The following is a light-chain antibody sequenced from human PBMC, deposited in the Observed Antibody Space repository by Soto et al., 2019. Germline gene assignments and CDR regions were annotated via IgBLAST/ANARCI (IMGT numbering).Light chain of an antibody. CDR3: QSYDSSLSGVV. Sequence: QAVVTQPPSVSGAPGQRVTISCTGSSSNIGAGYAVHWYQQLPGTAPKLLIYGNSNRPSGVPDRFSGSKSGTSASLAITGLQSEDEADDYCQSYDSSLSGVVFVGGTKVTVL. CDR2: GNS. V-gene: IGLV1-40*01. CDR1: SSNIGAGYA. J-gene: IGLJ2*01.